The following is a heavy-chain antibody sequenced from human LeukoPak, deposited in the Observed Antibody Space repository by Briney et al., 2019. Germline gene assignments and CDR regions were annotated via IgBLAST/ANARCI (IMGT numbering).Heavy chain of an antibody. CDR1: GGTFSSYT. V-gene: IGHV1-69*02. CDR3: ARGPPRGATIND. Sequence: SVKVSCKASGGTFSSYTISWVRQAPGQGLEWMGRIIPILGIANYAQKFQGRVTITADKSTSTAYMELSSLRSEDTAVYYCARGPPRGATINDGGQGTLVTVSS. D-gene: IGHD5-24*01. J-gene: IGHJ4*02. CDR2: IIPILGIA.